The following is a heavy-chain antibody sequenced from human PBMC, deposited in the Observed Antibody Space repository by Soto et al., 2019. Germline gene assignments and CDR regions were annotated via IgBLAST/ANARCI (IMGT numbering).Heavy chain of an antibody. D-gene: IGHD1-26*01. Sequence: GGSLRLSCAASGFTFSSYAMSWVRQAPGKGLEWVSAISGSGGSTYYADSVKGRFTISRDNSKNTLYLQMNSLRAEDTAVYYCAKVPVGATPKGDIVGYWGQGTLVTVSS. CDR2: ISGSGGST. CDR3: AKVPVGATPKGDIVGY. V-gene: IGHV3-23*01. CDR1: GFTFSSYA. J-gene: IGHJ4*02.